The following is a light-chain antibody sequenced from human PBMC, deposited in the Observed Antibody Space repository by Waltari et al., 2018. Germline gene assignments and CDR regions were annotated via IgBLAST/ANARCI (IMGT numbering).Light chain of an antibody. CDR1: QAVSSY. CDR3: QQSYRSPLT. Sequence: DIQMTHSPSSLSASVGARGTITCRASQAVSSYLNWYQQKPGKAPNLLIYSTSSLQSGVPSRFSGSGAGTDFTRTISSLRPEDFATYYCQQSYRSPLTFGQGTKVEIK. CDR2: STS. J-gene: IGKJ1*01. V-gene: IGKV1-39*01.